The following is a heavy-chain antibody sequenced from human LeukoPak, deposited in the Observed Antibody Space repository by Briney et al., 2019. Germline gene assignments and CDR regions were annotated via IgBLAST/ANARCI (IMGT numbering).Heavy chain of an antibody. D-gene: IGHD1-26*01. CDR2: IIPILGIA. CDR3: ARVGGPLVGATTAWFDP. CDR1: GGTFSSYA. J-gene: IGHJ5*02. V-gene: IGHV1-69*04. Sequence: GSSVKVSCKASGGTFSSYAISWVRQAPGQGLEWMGRIIPILGIASYAQKFQGRVTITADKSTSTAYMELSSLRSEDTAVYYCARVGGPLVGATTAWFDPWGQGTLVTVSS.